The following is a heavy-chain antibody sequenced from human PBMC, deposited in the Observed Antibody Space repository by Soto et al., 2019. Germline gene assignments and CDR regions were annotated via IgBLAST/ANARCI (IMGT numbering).Heavy chain of an antibody. CDR2: IKEDGSDK. J-gene: IGHJ4*02. CDR3: VRRRGGDGWTVDY. Sequence: EVQLVESGGGLVQPGGSLRLSCEVSGFTFSNFWMNWVRQAPGKGLERVAIIKEDGSDKYYLDSVKGRFTISRDNANNLVYLQINGLRVEDTAVYYCVRRRGGDGWTVDYWGQGTLVTVSS. CDR1: GFTFSNFW. V-gene: IGHV3-7*05. D-gene: IGHD6-19*01.